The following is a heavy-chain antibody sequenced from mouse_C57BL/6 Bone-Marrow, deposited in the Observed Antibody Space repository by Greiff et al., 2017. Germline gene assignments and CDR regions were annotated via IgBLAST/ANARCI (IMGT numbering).Heavy chain of an antibody. CDR2: IRNKANGYTT. CDR3: ARGDPFAY. V-gene: IGHV7-3*01. CDR1: GFTFTDYY. J-gene: IGHJ3*01. Sequence: EVKLVESGGSLVQPGGSLSLSCAASGFTFTDYYMSWVRPPPGKALEWLGFIRNKANGYTTEYSASVKGRFTISRDNSQSILYLQMNALRAEDSATYYCARGDPFAYWGQGTLVTVSA.